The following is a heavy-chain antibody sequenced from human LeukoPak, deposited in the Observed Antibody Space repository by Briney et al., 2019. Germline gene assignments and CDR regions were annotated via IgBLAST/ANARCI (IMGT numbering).Heavy chain of an antibody. CDR2: FYTSGST. CDR1: GGSVSSGRYY. CDR3: ARETTLGPTSRMDV. V-gene: IGHV4-61*02. J-gene: IGHJ6*04. D-gene: IGHD1-26*01. Sequence: PSQTLSLTCSVSGGSVSSGRYYWTWIRQPAGKGLEWIGRFYTSGSTNYNPSLESRVTISIDTSKNQFSPKLSSVTAAETAVYYCARETTLGPTSRMDVWGKGTTFTVSS.